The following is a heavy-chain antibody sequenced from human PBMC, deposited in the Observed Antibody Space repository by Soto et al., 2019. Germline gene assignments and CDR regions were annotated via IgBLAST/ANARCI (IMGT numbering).Heavy chain of an antibody. V-gene: IGHV3-30-3*01. D-gene: IGHD4-17*01. J-gene: IGHJ5*02. CDR3: AIEDGDYVLSPLFDP. CDR2: ISYDGSNK. CDR1: GFTFSSYA. Sequence: QVQLVESGGGVVQPGRSLRLSCAASGFTFSSYAMHWVRQAPGKGLEWVAVISYDGSNKYYADSVKGRFTISRDNSKNTLYLQMNSLRAEDTAVYYCAIEDGDYVLSPLFDPWGQGTLVTVSS.